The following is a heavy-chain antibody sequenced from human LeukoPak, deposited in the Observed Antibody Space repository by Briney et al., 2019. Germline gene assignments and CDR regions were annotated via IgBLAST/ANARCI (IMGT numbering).Heavy chain of an antibody. D-gene: IGHD6-6*01. V-gene: IGHV1-46*01. J-gene: IGHJ3*02. Sequence: ASVKVSCKASGYTLTSYYMHWVRQAPGQGLEWMGIINPSGGSTSYAQKFQGRVTMTRDMSTSTAYMELSSLRSEDTAVYYCAREPVWQLASWDAFDIWGQGTMVTVSS. CDR1: GYTLTSYY. CDR3: AREPVWQLASWDAFDI. CDR2: INPSGGST.